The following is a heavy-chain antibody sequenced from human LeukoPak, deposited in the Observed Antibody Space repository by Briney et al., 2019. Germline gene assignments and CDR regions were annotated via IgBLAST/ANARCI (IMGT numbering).Heavy chain of an antibody. CDR2: INPTGGST. CDR3: ALYSSTWY. CDR1: GYTFTTYY. D-gene: IGHD6-13*01. V-gene: IGHV1-46*01. J-gene: IGHJ4*02. Sequence: ASVKVSCKASGYTFTTYYIHWVRQAPGQGLEWMGIINPTGGSTTYAQKFQGRVTMTRDTSTSTVFMELNSLRSEDTAVYYCALYSSTWYWGQGALVTVSS.